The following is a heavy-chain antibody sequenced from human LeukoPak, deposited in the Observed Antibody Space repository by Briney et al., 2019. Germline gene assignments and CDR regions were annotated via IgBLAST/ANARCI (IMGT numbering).Heavy chain of an antibody. V-gene: IGHV1-3*01. CDR1: GYIFTDYA. D-gene: IGHD2-15*01. J-gene: IGHJ6*03. Sequence: ASVKVSCKASGYIFTDYAIHWLRHPPGQRPEWMGWMNAGNGNTKYSQKFQGRITLIRDTSAATAYMELSSLRHDDLAVYYCARGRGTSGSNRDFYYYYYMDVWGKGTTVTVSS. CDR2: MNAGNGNT. CDR3: ARGRGTSGSNRDFYYYYYMDV.